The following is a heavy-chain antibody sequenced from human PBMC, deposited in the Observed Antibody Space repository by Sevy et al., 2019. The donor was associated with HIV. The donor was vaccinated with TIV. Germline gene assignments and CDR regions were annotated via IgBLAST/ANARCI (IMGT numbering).Heavy chain of an antibody. J-gene: IGHJ4*02. Sequence: GGSLRLSCAASGFTFSDAIMTWGRQAPGKGLEWVSSIRGNGVSTYYADSVKGRFTISRDNSKNTLYLQMNSLRAEDTAVYYCAREEGTEDYGTDYWGQGTLVTVSS. D-gene: IGHD4-17*01. CDR2: IRGNGVST. CDR1: GFTFSDAI. V-gene: IGHV3-23*01. CDR3: AREEGTEDYGTDY.